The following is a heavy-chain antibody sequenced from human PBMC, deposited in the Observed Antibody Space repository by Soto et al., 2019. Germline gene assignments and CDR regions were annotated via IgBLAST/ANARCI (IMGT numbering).Heavy chain of an antibody. J-gene: IGHJ5*02. Sequence: GGSLRLSCAASGFTFSSYAMSWVRQAPGKGLEWVSAISGSGGSTYYADSVKGRFTISRDNSKNTLYRQMNSLRAEDTAVYYCAKEGRDYDILTGYVGGYNWFDPWGQGTLVTVSS. CDR3: AKEGRDYDILTGYVGGYNWFDP. CDR1: GFTFSSYA. CDR2: ISGSGGST. D-gene: IGHD3-9*01. V-gene: IGHV3-23*01.